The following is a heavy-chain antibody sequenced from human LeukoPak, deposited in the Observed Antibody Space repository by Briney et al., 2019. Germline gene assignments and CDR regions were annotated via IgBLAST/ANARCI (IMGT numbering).Heavy chain of an antibody. CDR2: IYDSGST. Sequence: SETLSLTRTVSGGSFSEYYWSWIRQPPGKGLEWIGYIYDSGSTNYNPSLKSRVIISVDTSKNQFSLKLSSVTAADTAVYYCARDRVIAAPRNYYFCGMDVLGQGGTVTVSS. D-gene: IGHD6-6*01. CDR1: GGSFSEYY. J-gene: IGHJ6*02. V-gene: IGHV4-59*01. CDR3: ARDRVIAAPRNYYFCGMDV.